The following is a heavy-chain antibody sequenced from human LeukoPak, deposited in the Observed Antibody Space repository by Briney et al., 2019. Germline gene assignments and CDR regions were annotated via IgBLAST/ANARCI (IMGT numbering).Heavy chain of an antibody. CDR1: GGSISSGDYY. Sequence: SQTLSLTCTVSGGSISSGDYYWSWLRQPPGKGLEWIGYTYYSGSTYYNPSLKGRATISVDTSKNQFSLKLTSVTAADTAVYYCARPYYYDSRIDPWGQGTLVTVSS. CDR2: TYYSGST. J-gene: IGHJ5*02. CDR3: ARPYYYDSRIDP. D-gene: IGHD3-22*01. V-gene: IGHV4-30-4*01.